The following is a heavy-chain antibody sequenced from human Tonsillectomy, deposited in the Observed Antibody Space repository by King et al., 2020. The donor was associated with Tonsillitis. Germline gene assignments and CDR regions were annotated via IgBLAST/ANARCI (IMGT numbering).Heavy chain of an antibody. CDR2: INWNGGST. J-gene: IGHJ6*03. V-gene: IGHV3-20*04. D-gene: IGHD2-8*01. CDR1: GFTFDDYG. Sequence: QLVQSGGGVVRPGGSLRLSCAASGFTFDDYGMSWVRQAPGKGLEWVSGINWNGGSTGYADSVKGRFTISRDNAKNSLYLHMNSLRAEDTAFYYCARSRGLVVYATTAWNYYYMDVWGRGTTVTVSS. CDR3: ARSRGLVVYATTAWNYYYMDV.